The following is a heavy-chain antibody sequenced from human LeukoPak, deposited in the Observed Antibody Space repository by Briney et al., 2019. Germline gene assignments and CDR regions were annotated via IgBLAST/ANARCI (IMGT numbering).Heavy chain of an antibody. Sequence: SETLSLTCAVSGNSISSGYYWGWIRQPPGRGLEEIGSIYHSRSTYYNPSLKSRVTISVDTSKNQLSLRLSSVTAADTAVYYCARARRGYSYEPFDYWGQGTLVTVSS. V-gene: IGHV4-38-2*01. D-gene: IGHD5-18*01. CDR3: ARARRGYSYEPFDY. CDR1: GNSISSGYY. CDR2: IYHSRST. J-gene: IGHJ4*02.